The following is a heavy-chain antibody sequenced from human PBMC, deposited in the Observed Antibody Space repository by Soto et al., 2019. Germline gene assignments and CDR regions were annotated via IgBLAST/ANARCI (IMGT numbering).Heavy chain of an antibody. J-gene: IGHJ4*02. CDR3: AKGSVPFRPYYFDC. V-gene: IGHV3-23*01. Sequence: EVQLLESGGGLVQPGGSLRLSCVASGFTFNNYAMSWVRQAPGEGLEWVSAISGSGDSTYYADSVKGRFTISRDNSKNTLFLQVNSLRAEDTAVYYCAKGSVPFRPYYFDCWGQGTLVTISS. CDR2: ISGSGDST. D-gene: IGHD2-21*01. CDR1: GFTFNNYA.